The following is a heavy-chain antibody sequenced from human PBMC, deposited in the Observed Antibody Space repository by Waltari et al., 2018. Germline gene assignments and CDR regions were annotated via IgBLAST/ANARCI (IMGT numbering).Heavy chain of an antibody. CDR2: IYHSGST. CDR1: GYSISSGYS. V-gene: IGHV4-38-2*01. Sequence: QVQLQESGPGLVKPSETLSLTCAVSGYSISSGYSWGWIRQPPGKGLEWIGSIYHSGSTYYNPSLKSRVTISVDTSKNQFSLKLSSVTAADTAVYYCARQYGSPDYWGQGTLVTVSS. CDR3: ARQYGSPDY. J-gene: IGHJ4*02. D-gene: IGHD3-10*01.